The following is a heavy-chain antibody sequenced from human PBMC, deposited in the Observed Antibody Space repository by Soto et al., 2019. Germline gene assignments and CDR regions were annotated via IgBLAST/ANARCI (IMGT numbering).Heavy chain of an antibody. Sequence: QLQLQESGPGLVKPSETLSLTCTVSGGSISSSSYYWGWIRQPPGKGLEWIGSIYYSGSTYYNPSLKSPVTISVDTSKNQFSLKLSSVTAADTAVYYCASDYGGNSDWFDPWGQGTLVTVSS. CDR3: ASDYGGNSDWFDP. J-gene: IGHJ5*02. D-gene: IGHD4-17*01. V-gene: IGHV4-39*01. CDR2: IYYSGST. CDR1: GGSISSSSYY.